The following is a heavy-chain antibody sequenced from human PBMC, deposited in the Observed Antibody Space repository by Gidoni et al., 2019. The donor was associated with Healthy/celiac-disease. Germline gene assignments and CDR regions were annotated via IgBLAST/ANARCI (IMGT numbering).Heavy chain of an antibody. D-gene: IGHD3-3*01. CDR3: ARDYSKPIFGVVTPYGMDV. CDR2: IKQDGSEK. V-gene: IGHV3-7*01. CDR1: GFTFSSYW. J-gene: IGHJ6*02. Sequence: EVQLVESGGGLVQPGGSLRLSCAAPGFTFSSYWMSWVRQAPGKGLEWVANIKQDGSEKYYVDSVKGRFTISRDNAKNSLYLQMNSLRAEDTAVYYCARDYSKPIFGVVTPYGMDVWGQGTTVTVSS.